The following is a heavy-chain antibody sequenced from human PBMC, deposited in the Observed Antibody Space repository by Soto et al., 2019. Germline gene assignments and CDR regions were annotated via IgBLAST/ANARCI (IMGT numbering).Heavy chain of an antibody. CDR3: AKKGNYDFWSGYYRESYYYYYMDV. Sequence: PGGSLRLSCAASGFTFSSYAMSWVRQAPGKGLEWVSAISGSGGSTYYADSVKGRFTISRDNSKNTLYLQMNSLRAEDTAVYYCAKKGNYDFWSGYYRESYYYYYMDVWGKGTTVTVSS. V-gene: IGHV3-23*01. J-gene: IGHJ6*03. CDR2: ISGSGGST. D-gene: IGHD3-3*01. CDR1: GFTFSSYA.